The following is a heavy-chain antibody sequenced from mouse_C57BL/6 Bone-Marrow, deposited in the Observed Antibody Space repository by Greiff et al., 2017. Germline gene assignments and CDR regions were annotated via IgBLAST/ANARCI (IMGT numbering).Heavy chain of an antibody. CDR2: INPSSGYT. CDR3: ARENGNKAWFAY. V-gene: IGHV1-7*01. CDR1: GYTFTSYW. J-gene: IGHJ3*01. D-gene: IGHD2-1*01. Sequence: QVHVKQSGAELAKPGASVKLSCKASGYTFTSYWMHWVKQRPGQGLEWIGYINPSSGYTKYNQKFKDKDTLTADKSSSTAYMQLSSLTYEDSAVYYCARENGNKAWFAYWGQGTLVTVSA.